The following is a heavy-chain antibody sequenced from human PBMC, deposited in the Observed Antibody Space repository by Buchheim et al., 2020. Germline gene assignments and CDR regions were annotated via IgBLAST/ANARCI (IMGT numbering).Heavy chain of an antibody. CDR1: GGSVSSGSYY. D-gene: IGHD2-2*01. J-gene: IGHJ4*02. Sequence: QVQLQESGPGLVKPSETLSLTCTVSGGSVSSGSYYWSWIRQPPGKGLEWIGYIYYSGSTNYNPSLTSRVTISVDTSKNQFPLKLSSVTAADTAVYYCARRRYCSSTSCLTGFDYWGQGTL. CDR3: ARRRYCSSTSCLTGFDY. V-gene: IGHV4-61*01. CDR2: IYYSGST.